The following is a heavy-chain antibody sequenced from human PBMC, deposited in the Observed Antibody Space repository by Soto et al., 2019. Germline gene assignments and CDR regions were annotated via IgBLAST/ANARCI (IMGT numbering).Heavy chain of an antibody. CDR2: IYYSGST. J-gene: IGHJ4*02. Sequence: QVQLQESGPGLVKPSETLSLTCTVSGGSISSYYWSWIRQPPGKGLEWIGYIYYSGSTNYNPSLKSRVTISVDTSKNQFSLKLSSVTAADTAVYYCARSLWGGRFLEWLPGDYWGQGTLVTVSS. D-gene: IGHD3-3*01. CDR1: GGSISSYY. CDR3: ARSLWGGRFLEWLPGDY. V-gene: IGHV4-59*01.